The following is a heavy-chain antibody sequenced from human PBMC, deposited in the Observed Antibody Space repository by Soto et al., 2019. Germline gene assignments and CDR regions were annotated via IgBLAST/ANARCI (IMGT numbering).Heavy chain of an antibody. Sequence: DVQLVESGGGLVQPGRSLRLSCAASGFTFDDYAMHWVRQAPGKGLEWVSGISWNSGSIGYADSVKGRFTISSDNAKNSLYLQMNSLRAEDTALYYCAKESYSSASDAFDIWGQGTMVTVSS. CDR2: ISWNSGSI. V-gene: IGHV3-9*01. CDR3: AKESYSSASDAFDI. CDR1: GFTFDDYA. D-gene: IGHD6-19*01. J-gene: IGHJ3*02.